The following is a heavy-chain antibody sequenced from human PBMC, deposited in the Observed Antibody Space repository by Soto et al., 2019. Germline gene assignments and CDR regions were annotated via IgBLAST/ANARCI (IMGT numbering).Heavy chain of an antibody. J-gene: IGHJ6*02. CDR3: ARDSSSWYGDYGMDV. D-gene: IGHD6-13*01. CDR1: GFTFSSYS. CDR2: ISSSSSYI. Sequence: GGSLRLSCAASGFTFSSYSMNWVRQAPGKGLEWVSSISSSSSYIYYADSVKGRFTISRDNAKNSLYLQMNSLRAEDTAVYYCARDSSSWYGDYGMDVWGQGTTVTVSS. V-gene: IGHV3-21*01.